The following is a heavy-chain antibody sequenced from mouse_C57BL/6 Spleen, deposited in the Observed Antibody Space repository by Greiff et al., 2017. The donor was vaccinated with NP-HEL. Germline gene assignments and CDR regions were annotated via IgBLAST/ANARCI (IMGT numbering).Heavy chain of an antibody. V-gene: IGHV5-4*01. CDR3: AREGGLGRNYAMDY. J-gene: IGHJ4*01. D-gene: IGHD4-1*01. Sequence: EVKLVESGGGLVKPGGSLKLSCAASGFTFSSYAMSWVRQTPEKRLAWVATISDGGSYTYYPDNVKGRFTISRDNAKNNLYLQMSHLKSEDTAMYYCAREGGLGRNYAMDYWGQGTSVTVSS. CDR1: GFTFSSYA. CDR2: ISDGGSYT.